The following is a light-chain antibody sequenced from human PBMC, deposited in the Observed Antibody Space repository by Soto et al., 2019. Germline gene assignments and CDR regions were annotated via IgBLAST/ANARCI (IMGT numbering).Light chain of an antibody. CDR2: KAS. J-gene: IGKJ1*01. CDR3: QHYNSYSEA. Sequence: IQVTQSPATLCGAAGDRVTITFRASQTISSWLAWYQQKPGKAPKLLIYKASTLKSGVPARFSGSGSGTEFTLTISSLQPDDFATYYCQHYNSYSEAFGQGTKVDIK. CDR1: QTISSW. V-gene: IGKV1-5*03.